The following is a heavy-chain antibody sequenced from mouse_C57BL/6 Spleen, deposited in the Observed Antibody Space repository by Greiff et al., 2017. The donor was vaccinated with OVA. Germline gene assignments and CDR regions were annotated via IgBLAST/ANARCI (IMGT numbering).Heavy chain of an antibody. Sequence: VQLQQSGPELVKPGASVKIPCKASGYTFTDYNMDWVKQSHGKSLEWIGDINPNNGGTIYNQKFKGKATLTVDKSSSTAYMELRSLTSEDTAVYYCAISYYYGSSPWLAYWGQGTLVTVSA. D-gene: IGHD1-1*01. J-gene: IGHJ3*01. V-gene: IGHV1-18*01. CDR1: GYTFTDYN. CDR3: AISYYYGSSPWLAY. CDR2: INPNNGGT.